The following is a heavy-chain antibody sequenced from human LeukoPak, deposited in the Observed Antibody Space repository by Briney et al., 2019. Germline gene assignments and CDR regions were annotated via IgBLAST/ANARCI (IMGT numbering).Heavy chain of an antibody. CDR3: ARAAVNYGDYVSGIFLDY. V-gene: IGHV1-46*01. CDR2: INPSGGST. D-gene: IGHD4-17*01. J-gene: IGHJ4*02. Sequence: ASVKVSCKASGGSFSSYTIDWVRQAPGQGLEWMGIINPSGGSTSYAQKFQGRVTMTRDTSISTAYMELSRLRSDDTAVYYCARAAVNYGDYVSGIFLDYWGQGTLVTVSS. CDR1: GGSFSSYT.